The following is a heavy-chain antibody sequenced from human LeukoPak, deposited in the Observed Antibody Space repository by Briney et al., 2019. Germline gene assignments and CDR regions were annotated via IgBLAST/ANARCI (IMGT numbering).Heavy chain of an antibody. CDR3: ARHPLSRLMEWLVDD. J-gene: IGHJ4*02. CDR2: ISSTGTYL. Sequence: PGGSLRLSCAASGLTFSTYSFNWVRQAPGRGLEWVSSISSTGTYLYYAASVMGRFTISRDSAKNSLYLQMNSLRTEDTAVYYCARHPLSRLMEWLVDDWGQGTLVTVSS. CDR1: GLTFSTYS. D-gene: IGHD3-3*01. V-gene: IGHV3-21*01.